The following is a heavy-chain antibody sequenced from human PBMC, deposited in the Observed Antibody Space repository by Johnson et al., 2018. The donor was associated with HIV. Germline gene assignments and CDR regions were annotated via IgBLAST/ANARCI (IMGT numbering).Heavy chain of an antibody. CDR2: MNGDGKST. CDR3: ARDRAGFDI. D-gene: IGHD6-19*01. Sequence: VQLVESGGGLIQPGGSLRLSCAASGFTFINYWMHWVRQAPGKGLVWVSRMNGDGKSTTYADSVKGRFTISRDNAKNSLYLQMNSLRAVDTALYYCARDRAGFDIWGQGTMVTVSS. J-gene: IGHJ3*02. CDR1: GFTFINYW. V-gene: IGHV3-74*01.